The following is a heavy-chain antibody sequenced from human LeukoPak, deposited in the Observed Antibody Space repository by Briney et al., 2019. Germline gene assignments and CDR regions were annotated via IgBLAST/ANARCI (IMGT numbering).Heavy chain of an antibody. J-gene: IGHJ4*02. CDR1: GGSFSGYY. CDR2: INHSGST. D-gene: IGHD2-2*01. Sequence: MTSETLSLTCAVYGGSFSGYYWSWIRQPPGKGLEWIGEINHSGSTNYNPSLKSRVTISVDTSKNQFSLKLSSVTAADTAVYYCARDIGYCSSTSCYYFDYWGQGTLVTVSS. CDR3: ARDIGYCSSTSCYYFDY. V-gene: IGHV4-34*01.